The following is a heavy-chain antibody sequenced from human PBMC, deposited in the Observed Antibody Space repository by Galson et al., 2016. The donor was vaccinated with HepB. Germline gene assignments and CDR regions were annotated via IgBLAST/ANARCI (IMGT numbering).Heavy chain of an antibody. CDR2: INPKSDGT. CDR3: ARETFSSGGWPLDS. V-gene: IGHV1-2*02. D-gene: IGHD6-25*01. Sequence: SVKVSCKASGYTFTDYYMHWVRQAPGQGLEWMGWINPKSDGTSYAQKFQGRITMTRDTSISTAYMGLRRLRSDDTAVYYCARETFSSGGWPLDSWGQGTLVTVSS. J-gene: IGHJ4*02. CDR1: GYTFTDYY.